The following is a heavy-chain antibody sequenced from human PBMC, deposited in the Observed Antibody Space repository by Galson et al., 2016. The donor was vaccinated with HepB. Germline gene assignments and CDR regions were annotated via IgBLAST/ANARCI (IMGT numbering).Heavy chain of an antibody. CDR2: VSDDGSKR. J-gene: IGHJ4*02. V-gene: IGHV3-30*04. CDR3: ARDYYRSADY. CDR1: GFTFSSHA. D-gene: IGHD3-22*01. Sequence: SLRLSCAGSGFTFSSHALHWVRQAPGKGLEWVAIVSDDGSKRDYADSVKGRFTISRDNAKNSLYLQMNTLRAEDTAVYYCARDYYRSADYWGQGTLVTVSS.